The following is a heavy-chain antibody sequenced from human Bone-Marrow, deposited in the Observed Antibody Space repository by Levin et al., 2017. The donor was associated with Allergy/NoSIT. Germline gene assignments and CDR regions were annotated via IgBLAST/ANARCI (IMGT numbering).Heavy chain of an antibody. J-gene: IGHJ4*02. CDR2: ISYDGSNH. Sequence: GESLKISCAASGFIFSVSGIHWVRQAPGKGLEWVAFISYDGSNHFYAGSVKGRFTLSRDDSQDTVFLQMNSLMSEDTAVYYCAKDGPSSSFDYWGQGALVTVSS. V-gene: IGHV3-30*04. D-gene: IGHD6-13*01. CDR3: AKDGPSSSFDY. CDR1: GFIFSVSG.